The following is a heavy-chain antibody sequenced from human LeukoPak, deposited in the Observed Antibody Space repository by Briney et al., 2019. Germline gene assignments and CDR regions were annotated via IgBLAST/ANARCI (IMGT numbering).Heavy chain of an antibody. J-gene: IGHJ3*02. Sequence: GGSLRLSCAASGFTVSSNYMSWVRQAPGKGLEWVSVIYSGGSTYYADSVKGRFTISRDNSKSTLYLQVNSLRAEDTAVYYCAREGGEYCSSTSCYVNDAFDIWGQGTMVTVSS. CDR1: GFTVSSNY. CDR3: AREGGEYCSSTSCYVNDAFDI. V-gene: IGHV3-53*01. D-gene: IGHD2-2*01. CDR2: IYSGGST.